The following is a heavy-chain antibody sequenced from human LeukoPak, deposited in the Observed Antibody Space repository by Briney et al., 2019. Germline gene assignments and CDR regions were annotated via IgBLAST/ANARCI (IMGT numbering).Heavy chain of an antibody. CDR3: ARRGGYCSNGVCYEVYYFDY. CDR2: IYPGDSDT. Sequence: GESLKISCKGSGYSFTSHWIGWVRQMPGKGLEWMGIIYPGDSDTRYSPSFQGQVTVSADKSISTAYLQWSSLKASDTAMYYCARRGGYCSNGVCYEVYYFDYWGQGTLVTVSS. CDR1: GYSFTSHW. D-gene: IGHD2-8*01. V-gene: IGHV5-51*01. J-gene: IGHJ4*02.